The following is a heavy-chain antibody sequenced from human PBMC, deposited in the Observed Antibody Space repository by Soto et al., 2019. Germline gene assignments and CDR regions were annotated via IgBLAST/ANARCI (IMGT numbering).Heavy chain of an antibody. CDR2: IDWDDDK. J-gene: IGHJ6*03. CDR3: ARLRVVVPAAPIQYSSSYHTFRGYYYMDV. CDR1: GVSLTINKMC. V-gene: IGHV2-70*11. D-gene: IGHD2-2*01. Sequence: TATLRLSCTFSGVSLTINKMCVSWIRQPPGKALEWLARIDWDDDKYYSTSLKTRLTISKDTSKNQVVLTMTNMDPVDTATYYCARLRVVVPAAPIQYSSSYHTFRGYYYMDVWGKGTTVTVSS.